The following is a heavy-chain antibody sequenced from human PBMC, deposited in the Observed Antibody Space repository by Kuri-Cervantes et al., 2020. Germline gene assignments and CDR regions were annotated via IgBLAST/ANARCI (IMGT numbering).Heavy chain of an antibody. Sequence: ASVKVSCKASGYTFTSYDINWVRQATGQGLEWMGWMTPNNDNTGYAHKFQGRVTMTRNTSISTAYMELSSLRSEDTAVYYCARAHVAGFLDWFDPWGQGTLVTVSS. CDR3: ARAHVAGFLDWFDP. CDR1: GYTFTSYD. CDR2: MTPNNDNT. D-gene: IGHD6-19*01. J-gene: IGHJ5*02. V-gene: IGHV1-8*01.